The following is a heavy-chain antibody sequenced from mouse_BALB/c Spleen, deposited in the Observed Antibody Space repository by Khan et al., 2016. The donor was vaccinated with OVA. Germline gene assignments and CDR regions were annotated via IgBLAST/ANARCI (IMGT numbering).Heavy chain of an antibody. J-gene: IGHJ2*01. CDR1: GDSITSGY. V-gene: IGHV3-8*02. CDR3: AGTSYYGNYYFDH. CDR2: ISYSGST. D-gene: IGHD2-10*01. Sequence: EVQLQESGPSLVKPSQTLSLTCSVSGDSITSGYWNWIRKFPGNKLEYMGYISYSGSTYYNPSLKSRISITRDTSKNQHYLQLNSMTTEDSATYXAAGTSYYGNYYFDHWGQGTTLTVSS.